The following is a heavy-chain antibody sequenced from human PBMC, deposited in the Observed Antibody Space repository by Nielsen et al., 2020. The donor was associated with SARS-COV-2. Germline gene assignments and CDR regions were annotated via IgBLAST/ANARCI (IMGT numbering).Heavy chain of an antibody. CDR3: ARGTKVLLTPHMDV. D-gene: IGHD3-10*01. J-gene: IGHJ6*02. Sequence: ARQAPGQRLEWMGWINAGNGNTKYSQKFQGRVTITRDTSASTAYMELSSLRSEDTAVYYCARGTKVLLTPHMDVRGQGTTVTVSS. V-gene: IGHV1-3*01. CDR2: INAGNGNT.